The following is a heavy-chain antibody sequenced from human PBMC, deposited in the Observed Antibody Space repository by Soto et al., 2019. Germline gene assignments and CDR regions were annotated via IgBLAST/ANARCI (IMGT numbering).Heavy chain of an antibody. CDR2: ISSNGGST. CDR3: ARPRGYGDYAFDAFDI. J-gene: IGHJ3*02. Sequence: GGSLRLSCAASGFTFSSYAMHWVRQAPGKGLEYVSAISSNGGSTYYADSVKGRFTISRDNSKNTLYLQMGSLRAEDMAVYYCARPRGYGDYAFDAFDIWGQGTMVTVSS. CDR1: GFTFSSYA. V-gene: IGHV3-64*02. D-gene: IGHD4-17*01.